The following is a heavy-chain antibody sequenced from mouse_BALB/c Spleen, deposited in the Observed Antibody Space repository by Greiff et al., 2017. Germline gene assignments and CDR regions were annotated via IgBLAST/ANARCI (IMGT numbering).Heavy chain of an antibody. D-gene: IGHD2-14*01. V-gene: IGHV5-17*02. Sequence: EVQVVESGGGLVQPGGSRKLSCAASGFTFSSFGMHWVRQAPEKGLEWVAYISSGSSTIYYADTVKGRFTISRDNPKNTLFLKMTRLRSEDTAMYYWARSRGTYVDYYAMAYWGQGTSVTVSA. CDR1: GFTFSSFG. CDR3: ARSRGTYVDYYAMAY. CDR2: ISSGSSTI. J-gene: IGHJ4*01.